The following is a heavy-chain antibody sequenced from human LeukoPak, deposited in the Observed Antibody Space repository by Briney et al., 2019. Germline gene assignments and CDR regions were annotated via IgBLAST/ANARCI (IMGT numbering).Heavy chain of an antibody. Sequence: KPSETLSLTCTVSGGSIRSYYWSWIRQPPGKGLEGFAHFHDSGSTSYNPPLKRRLTMSVDTSTNPFPLRLTSVTAADTAVYYCARHLNSGSSPLDHWSQGTLVTVSS. D-gene: IGHD1-26*01. CDR3: ARHLNSGSSPLDH. J-gene: IGHJ4*02. V-gene: IGHV4-59*08. CDR2: FHDSGST. CDR1: GGSIRSYY.